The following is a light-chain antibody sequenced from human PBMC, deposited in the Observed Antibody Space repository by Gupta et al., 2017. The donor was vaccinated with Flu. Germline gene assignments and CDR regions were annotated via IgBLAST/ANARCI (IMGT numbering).Light chain of an antibody. Sequence: QSVLTQPPSVSGPPGQRVTISRTGSSSNIGAGYDVHWYQQLPGTAPKLLIYGNSNRPSGVPDRFSGSKSGTSASLAITGLQAEDEADYYCQSYDSSLSGSVFGGGTKLTVL. J-gene: IGLJ3*02. CDR2: GNS. CDR1: SSNIGAGYD. CDR3: QSYDSSLSGSV. V-gene: IGLV1-40*01.